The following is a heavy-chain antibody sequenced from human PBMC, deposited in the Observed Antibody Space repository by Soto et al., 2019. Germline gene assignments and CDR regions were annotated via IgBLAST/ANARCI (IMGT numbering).Heavy chain of an antibody. J-gene: IGHJ4*02. V-gene: IGHV3-21*06. CDR2: ISSTTNYI. CDR3: ARESEDLTSNFDY. Sequence: LRLSCAASGFTFTRYSMNWVRQAPGKGLEWVSSISSTTNYIYYGDSMKGRFTISRDNAKNSLYLEMNSLRAEDTAVYYCARESEDLTSNFDYWDQGTLVTVSS. CDR1: GFTFTRYS.